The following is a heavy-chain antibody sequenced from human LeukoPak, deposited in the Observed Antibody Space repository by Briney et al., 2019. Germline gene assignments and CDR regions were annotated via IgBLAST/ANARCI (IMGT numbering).Heavy chain of an antibody. D-gene: IGHD6-19*01. V-gene: IGHV3-30*03. J-gene: IGHJ4*02. Sequence: GRSLRLSCAASGFTFSSYGMHWVRQAPGKGLEWVAVISYDGSNKYYADSVKGRFTISRDNANSSLYLQMNSLRGEDTAVYYCARDRFGGWSSGGFDYWGQGTLVTVSS. CDR1: GFTFSSYG. CDR3: ARDRFGGWSSGGFDY. CDR2: ISYDGSNK.